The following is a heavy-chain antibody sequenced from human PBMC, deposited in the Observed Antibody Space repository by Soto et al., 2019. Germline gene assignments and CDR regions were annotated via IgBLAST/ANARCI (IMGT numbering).Heavy chain of an antibody. Sequence: EVQLLESGGGLVQPGGSLRLSCAASGLTFSGYGMSWVRQAPGTGLEWVSAISGSGSTTYYADSVKGRFTISRDDSKTILCLQMTSLRAEDTAVYYCVTRSRGLQSSPPRLDSWGQGTLVTVSS. D-gene: IGHD4-4*01. CDR1: GLTFSGYG. J-gene: IGHJ4*02. CDR2: ISGSGSTT. V-gene: IGHV3-23*01. CDR3: VTRSRGLQSSPPRLDS.